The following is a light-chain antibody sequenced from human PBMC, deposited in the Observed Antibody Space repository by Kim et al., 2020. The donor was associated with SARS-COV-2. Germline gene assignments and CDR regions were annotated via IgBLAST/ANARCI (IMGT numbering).Light chain of an antibody. Sequence: QSVTISCTGTGSDVGGYNHVSWYQQHSGKAPKLIIYDVTERPSGVPDRFSGSKSGNTASLTISGLQADDEADYYCSSYAGTYKFAPFGGGTKVTVL. CDR3: SSYAGTYKFAP. V-gene: IGLV2-11*03. CDR1: GSDVGGYNH. J-gene: IGLJ2*01. CDR2: DVT.